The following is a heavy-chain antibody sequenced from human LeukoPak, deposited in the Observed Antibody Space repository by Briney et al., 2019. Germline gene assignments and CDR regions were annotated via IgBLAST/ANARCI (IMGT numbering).Heavy chain of an antibody. CDR3: ARGNDSSGYTGLAF. D-gene: IGHD3-22*01. J-gene: IGHJ4*02. V-gene: IGHV3-23*01. CDR1: GFSISANA. Sequence: GGSLRLSCTASGFSISANAMSRVRQAPGKGLEWVSIVRGWSDSTSYADSVKGRFTISRDRSKNTLNLQIISLRADDTAIYYCARGNDSSGYTGLAFWGQGTLVTVSS. CDR2: VRGWSDST.